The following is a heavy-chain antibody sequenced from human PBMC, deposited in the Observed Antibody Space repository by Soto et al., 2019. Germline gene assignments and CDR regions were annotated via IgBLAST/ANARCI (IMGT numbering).Heavy chain of an antibody. CDR1: GGSISSGGYY. V-gene: IGHV4-31*03. CDR2: IYYSGST. J-gene: IGHJ4*02. D-gene: IGHD1-26*01. Sequence: QVQLQESGPGLVKPSQTLSLTCTVSGGSISSGGYYWRWIRQHPGKGLEWIGYIYYSGSTYYNPSLKSRVTISVDTSKNQFSLKLSSVTAAETAVYYCAGIYSGSPGGTLRYWGQGTLVTVSS. CDR3: AGIYSGSPGGTLRY.